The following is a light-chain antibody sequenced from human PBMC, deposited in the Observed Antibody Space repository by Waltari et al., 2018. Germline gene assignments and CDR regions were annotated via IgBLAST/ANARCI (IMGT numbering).Light chain of an antibody. CDR2: DVT. J-gene: IGLJ2*01. V-gene: IGLV2-14*03. Sequence: QSTLTQPASVSGSPGQSITIFCTGTSSDVGGYNSVSWYQQHPGKAPKLIIFDVTNRASGVSNRFSGSKSGNTAFLTISGLQTEDEADYYCSSYTSSSTQVFGGGTRLTVL. CDR3: SSYTSSSTQV. CDR1: SSDVGGYNS.